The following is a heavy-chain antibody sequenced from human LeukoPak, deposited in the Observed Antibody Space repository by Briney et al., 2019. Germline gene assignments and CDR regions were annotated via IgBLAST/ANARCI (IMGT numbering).Heavy chain of an antibody. CDR2: IYSSGST. Sequence: SETLSLTCTVSGGSISSYYWNWIRQPAGKGLEWIGRIYSSGSTNYSPSLKSRVTMSVDTSKNQFSLKLSSVTAADTAVYYCARDVVAAAGSFDYWGQGTQVTVSS. CDR1: GGSISSYY. J-gene: IGHJ4*02. CDR3: ARDVVAAAGSFDY. V-gene: IGHV4-4*07. D-gene: IGHD6-13*01.